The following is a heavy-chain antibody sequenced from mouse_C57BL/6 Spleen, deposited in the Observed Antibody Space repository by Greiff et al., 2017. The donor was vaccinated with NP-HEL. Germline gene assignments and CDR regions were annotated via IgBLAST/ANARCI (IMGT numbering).Heavy chain of an antibody. V-gene: IGHV5-17*01. CDR2: ISSGSSTI. Sequence: EVKLVESGGGLVKPGGSLKLSCAASGFTFSDYGMHWVRQAPEKGLEWVAYISSGSSTIYYADTVKGRFTSYRDNAKNTLFLQMTSLRSEDTAMYYWAKIYYCNLYAMDYWGQGTSVTVAS. CDR3: AKIYYCNLYAMDY. CDR1: GFTFSDYG. J-gene: IGHJ4*01. D-gene: IGHD2-1*01.